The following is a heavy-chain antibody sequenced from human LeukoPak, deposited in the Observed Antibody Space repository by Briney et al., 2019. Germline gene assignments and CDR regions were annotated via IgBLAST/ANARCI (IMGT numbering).Heavy chain of an antibody. CDR2: ISGRCGST. V-gene: IGHV3-23*01. J-gene: IGHJ4*02. Sequence: GGSLRLSCAASGFTFSSYAMSWVRQAPGKGLEWVSAISGRCGSTYYADSVKGRFAISRDNSKNTLYLQMNSLRAEDTAVYYCAKDRPSYSGYDYEGYWGQGTLVTVSS. CDR1: GFTFSSYA. CDR3: AKDRPSYSGYDYEGY. D-gene: IGHD5-12*01.